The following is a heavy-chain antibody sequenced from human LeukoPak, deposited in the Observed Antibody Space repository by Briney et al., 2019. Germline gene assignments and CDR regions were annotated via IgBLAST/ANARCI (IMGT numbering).Heavy chain of an antibody. D-gene: IGHD3-9*01. J-gene: IGHJ4*02. CDR1: GFTFSDYY. V-gene: IGHV3-11*04. Sequence: GGSLRLSCAASGFTFSDYYMSWIRQAPGKGLGWVSYIGRSGTTIHYADSVKGRFTSSRDNAKKSLYLQMNSLRAEDTAVYYCARSGKIYFDWLLDYWGQGTLVTVSS. CDR2: IGRSGTTI. CDR3: ARSGKIYFDWLLDY.